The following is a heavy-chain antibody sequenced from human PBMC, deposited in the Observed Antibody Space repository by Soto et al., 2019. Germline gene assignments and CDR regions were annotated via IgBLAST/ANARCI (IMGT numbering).Heavy chain of an antibody. Sequence: GGSLRLSCAASGFTFDDYAMHWVRQAPGKGLEWVSGISWNSGSIVYADSVKGRFTISRDNAKNSLYLQMNSLRAEDTALYYCAKSLGTSGWYFGNAFDIWGQGTMVTVSS. CDR3: AKSLGTSGWYFGNAFDI. V-gene: IGHV3-9*01. D-gene: IGHD6-19*01. CDR2: ISWNSGSI. CDR1: GFTFDDYA. J-gene: IGHJ3*02.